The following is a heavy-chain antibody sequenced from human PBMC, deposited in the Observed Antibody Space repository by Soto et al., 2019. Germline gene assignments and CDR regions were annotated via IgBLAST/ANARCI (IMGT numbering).Heavy chain of an antibody. CDR1: GGYRISYD. CDR2: IYYSGST. V-gene: IGHV4-59*01. CDR3: ARGGGSYWFDP. Sequence: PSVTLSLTWTVSGGYRISYDVSWIRQPPGKGLEWIGYIYYSGSTNYNPSLKSRVTISVDTSKNQFSLKLSSVTAADTAVYYCARGGGSYWFDPWGQGTLVTVSS. D-gene: IGHD2-15*01. J-gene: IGHJ5*02.